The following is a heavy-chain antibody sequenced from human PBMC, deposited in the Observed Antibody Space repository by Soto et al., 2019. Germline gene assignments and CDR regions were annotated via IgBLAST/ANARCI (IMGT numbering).Heavy chain of an antibody. Sequence: QLQLQESDSGLVKPSQTLSLTCAVSGGSISSGGYSWSWIRQPPGKGLEWIGYIYHSGSTYYNPSLKSQVTISVDRSKNQFSLRLGSVTAADTAVYYCARAGGLGAVAVDFWGQGTLVTVSS. D-gene: IGHD6-19*01. CDR1: GGSISSGGYS. CDR2: IYHSGST. J-gene: IGHJ4*02. CDR3: ARAGGLGAVAVDF. V-gene: IGHV4-30-2*01.